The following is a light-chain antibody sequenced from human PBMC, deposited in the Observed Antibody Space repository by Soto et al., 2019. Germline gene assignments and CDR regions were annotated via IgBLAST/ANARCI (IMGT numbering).Light chain of an antibody. CDR2: GVT. J-gene: IGLJ2*01. CDR3: TSYTSVTIVV. Sequence: QSALTQPASVSGSPGQSITISCTGSNSDIGGYNSVFWYQQHPGKAPKLLIFGVTNRPSGVSDRFSGSKSGNTASLTISALQAEDGADYYCTSYTSVTIVVFGGGTKVTVL. CDR1: NSDIGGYNS. V-gene: IGLV2-14*01.